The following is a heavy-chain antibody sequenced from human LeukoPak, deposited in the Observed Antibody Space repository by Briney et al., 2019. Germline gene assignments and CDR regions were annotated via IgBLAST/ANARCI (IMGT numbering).Heavy chain of an antibody. CDR2: IYYSGST. D-gene: IGHD2-15*01. CDR1: VDSLRGSY. J-gene: IGHJ3*02. CDR3: ARDIHCSGGSCYPNDAFDI. V-gene: IGHV4-59*01. Sequence: SETPSLTPTVSVDSLRGSYPSWISHPPGKGRGRIGYIYYSGSTNYNPSLKSRVSISVDTSKNQFSMKLSSVTAADTAVYYCARDIHCSGGSCYPNDAFDIWGQGTMVTVSS.